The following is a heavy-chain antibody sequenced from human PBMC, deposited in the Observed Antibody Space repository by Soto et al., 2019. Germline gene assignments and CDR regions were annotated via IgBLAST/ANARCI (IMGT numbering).Heavy chain of an antibody. D-gene: IGHD2-8*01. Sequence: QVQLQESGPGLVKPSQTLSLTCTVSGGSISSGGYYWNWIRQHPGKGLEWIAYIYYSGSTFYNPSLKSRLTVSLDTSKNQFSLKLSSVTAADTAVYYCARSVFPWGQGTLVTVSS. J-gene: IGHJ5*02. CDR1: GGSISSGGYY. V-gene: IGHV4-31*03. CDR3: ARSVFP. CDR2: IYYSGST.